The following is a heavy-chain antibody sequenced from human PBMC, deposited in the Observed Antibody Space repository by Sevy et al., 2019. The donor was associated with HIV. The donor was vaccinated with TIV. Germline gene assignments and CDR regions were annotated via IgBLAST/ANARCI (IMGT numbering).Heavy chain of an antibody. CDR3: ARPRANYVDHYFFYAMDV. CDR1: GFAFSNYYA. D-gene: IGHD4-17*01. V-gene: IGHV3-30-3*01. J-gene: IGHJ6*02. CDR2: ISYDGSDK. Sequence: GGSLRLSCVASGFAFSNYYAMHWVRQAPGKGLEWVALISYDGSDKYYADSVKGRFTISRDNFKNTLCLQMNSLTTEDTAVYYCARPRANYVDHYFFYAMDVWGQGTTVTVSS.